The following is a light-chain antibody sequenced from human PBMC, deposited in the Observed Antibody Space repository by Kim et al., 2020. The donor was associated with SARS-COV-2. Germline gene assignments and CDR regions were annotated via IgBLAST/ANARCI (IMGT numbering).Light chain of an antibody. CDR1: QDINNY. CDR2: DVS. J-gene: IGKJ4*01. Sequence: SAYVGDRVSITCQASQDINNYLNWWQQKPGTAPRLLIYDVSNLKTGVPSRFSGSGSGTDFTVTISSLQPEDVATYYCQQYDKFPLTFGGGTRVEIK. V-gene: IGKV1-33*01. CDR3: QQYDKFPLT.